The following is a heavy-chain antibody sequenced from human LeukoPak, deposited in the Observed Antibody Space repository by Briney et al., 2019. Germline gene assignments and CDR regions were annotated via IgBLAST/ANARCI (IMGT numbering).Heavy chain of an antibody. CDR3: AKVIAAAGINNWFDP. J-gene: IGHJ5*02. CDR1: GFTFEDYA. D-gene: IGHD6-13*01. V-gene: IGHV3-9*01. CDR2: ITWNNDKI. Sequence: PGGSLRLSCAASGFTFEDYAMHWVRQAPGKGLEWVSSITWNNDKIAYTDSVKGRFTISRDNSKNTLYLQMNSLRAEDTAVYYCAKVIAAAGINNWFDPWGQGTLVTVSS.